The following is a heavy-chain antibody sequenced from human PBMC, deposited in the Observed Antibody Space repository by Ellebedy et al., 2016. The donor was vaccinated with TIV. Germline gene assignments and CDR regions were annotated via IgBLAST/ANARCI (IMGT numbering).Heavy chain of an antibody. CDR2: YSAYKGNT. CDR3: ARVSGSYYKSSSRAYFDY. D-gene: IGHD1-26*01. CDR1: GYTFTSYG. V-gene: IGHV1-18*01. Sequence: AASVKVSCKASGYTFTSYGINWVRQAPGQGPEWVGVYSAYKGNTNYAQNLKGRVTMTTDISASTAFMDLRSLRSNDTAVYYCARVSGSYYKSSSRAYFDYWGQGTLVTVSS. J-gene: IGHJ4*02.